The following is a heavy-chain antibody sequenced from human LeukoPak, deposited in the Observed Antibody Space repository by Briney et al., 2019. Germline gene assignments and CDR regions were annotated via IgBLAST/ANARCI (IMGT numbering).Heavy chain of an antibody. Sequence: GGSLRLSCAASGFTFTSYAMSWVRQAPGKGLEWVSAISGSGGSTYSSDSVKGRFTISRDNSKSTLYLQMNSLRAEDTAIYYCAKGRFYVFWSGYSLLDFWGQGTLVTVSS. CDR2: ISGSGGST. CDR1: GFTFTSYA. V-gene: IGHV3-23*01. J-gene: IGHJ4*02. D-gene: IGHD3-3*01. CDR3: AKGRFYVFWSGYSLLDF.